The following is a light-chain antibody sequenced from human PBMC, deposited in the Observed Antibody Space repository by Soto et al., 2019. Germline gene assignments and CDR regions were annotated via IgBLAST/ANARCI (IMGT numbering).Light chain of an antibody. J-gene: IGKJ4*01. V-gene: IGKV4-1*01. CDR2: WAS. Sequence: DIVMTQSPDSLAVSLGERATINCRSSQSLFYSANNKNNLAWYQQKPGQAPKLLLYWASNRGSGVPDRFSGSGSGTNCTLTISSLQVEDAAVYYCQQFYSTLLSFGGGTKVEIK. CDR1: QSLFYSANNKNN. CDR3: QQFYSTLLS.